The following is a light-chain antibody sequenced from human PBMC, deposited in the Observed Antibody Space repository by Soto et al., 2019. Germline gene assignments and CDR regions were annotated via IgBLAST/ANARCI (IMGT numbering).Light chain of an antibody. CDR2: GAS. J-gene: IGKJ5*01. Sequence: EIVFTQSPGILSLSPGERASLSCGASQSISSSFLAWYQQKPGQAPRLLIYGASSRATGIPDRFSGTGSETDFTLTISRLEPEDFAVYYCQQYDNSPITLGQGTRLEIK. V-gene: IGKV3-20*01. CDR3: QQYDNSPIT. CDR1: QSISSSF.